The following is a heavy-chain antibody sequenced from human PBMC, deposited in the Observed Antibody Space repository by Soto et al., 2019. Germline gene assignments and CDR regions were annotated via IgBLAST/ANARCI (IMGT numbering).Heavy chain of an antibody. Sequence: QVQLVQSGAEVRKPGSSVKVSCKAPGGTFSTYIISWVRQAPGQGLEWMGRIIPIPDITNYAQKFQGRVTVTADRSTRTAYMELTSLKSEGTAVYYCARDRITTRGDAFDLWGQGTMVTVSS. CDR1: GGTFSTYI. CDR2: IIPIPDIT. V-gene: IGHV1-69*08. D-gene: IGHD3-3*01. CDR3: ARDRITTRGDAFDL. J-gene: IGHJ3*01.